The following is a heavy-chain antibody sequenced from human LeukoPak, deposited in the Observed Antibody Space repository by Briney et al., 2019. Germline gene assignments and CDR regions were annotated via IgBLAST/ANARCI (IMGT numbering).Heavy chain of an antibody. J-gene: IGHJ4*02. CDR2: GFYSGST. D-gene: IGHD6-13*01. V-gene: IGHV4-39*07. CDR3: ARSSSTWAECQFDF. Sequence: SETLSLTCTVSGGSIRSIDSYWGWIRQPPGKGLEWIGSGFYSGSTYYNPSLKSRVTISVDTSKNQFSQKLRSVTAVDTAVYYCARSSSTWAECQFDFWGQGTLVTVSS. CDR1: GGSIRSIDSY.